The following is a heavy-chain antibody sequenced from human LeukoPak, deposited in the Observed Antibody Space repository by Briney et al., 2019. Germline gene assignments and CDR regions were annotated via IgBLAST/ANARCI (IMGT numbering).Heavy chain of an antibody. CDR1: GFTFSTYA. CDR3: ARDWRARGSYGYFDY. V-gene: IGHV3-23*01. Sequence: QPGGSLRLSCAASGFTFSTYAMNWVRQASGKGLEWVSTISGSGGSTYYADSVKGRFTISRDSSKNTLYLQMNSLRAEDTAVYYCARDWRARGSYGYFDYWGQGTLVTVSS. D-gene: IGHD1-26*01. J-gene: IGHJ4*02. CDR2: ISGSGGST.